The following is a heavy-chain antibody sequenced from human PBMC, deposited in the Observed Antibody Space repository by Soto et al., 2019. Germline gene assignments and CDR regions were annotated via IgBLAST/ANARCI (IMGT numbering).Heavy chain of an antibody. Sequence: SLILSCAGSGFTFSSYCMHWVLQAPGNGLEWVAVIWYDGSNKYYADSVKGRFTISRDNSKNTLYLQMNRLRAEDTAVYYCARDRRVRGVRYYYYGMDVWGQGTTVTVSS. CDR3: ARDRRVRGVRYYYYGMDV. J-gene: IGHJ6*02. V-gene: IGHV3-33*01. CDR1: GFTFSSYC. D-gene: IGHD3-10*01. CDR2: IWYDGSNK.